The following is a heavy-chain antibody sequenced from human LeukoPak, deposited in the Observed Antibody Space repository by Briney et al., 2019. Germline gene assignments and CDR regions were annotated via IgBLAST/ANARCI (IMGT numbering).Heavy chain of an antibody. Sequence: PSETLSLTCTVSGGSISSYYWSWIRQPAGKGLEWIGRIYTSGSTNYNPSLKSRVTMSVDTSKNQFSLKLSSVTAADTAVYYCARAWDSSGYYRGGFGYYFDYWGQGTLVTVSS. CDR3: ARAWDSSGYYRGGFGYYFDY. V-gene: IGHV4-4*07. CDR1: GGSISSYY. CDR2: IYTSGST. J-gene: IGHJ4*02. D-gene: IGHD3-22*01.